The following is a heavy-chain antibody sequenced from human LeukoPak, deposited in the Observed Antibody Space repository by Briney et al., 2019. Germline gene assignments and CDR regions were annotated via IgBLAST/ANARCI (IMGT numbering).Heavy chain of an antibody. J-gene: IGHJ5*02. CDR2: IYPGYSDT. Sequence: GESLRISGKISGYILTNNWIGWVRQVPAKGLDWMRIIYPGYSDTRYSPSFQGQVTISADKSISTAYLQWSSLKASYTAMYYCARHKEDWLDPWGEGTLVTVSS. CDR3: ARHKEDWLDP. CDR1: GYILTNNW. V-gene: IGHV5-51*01.